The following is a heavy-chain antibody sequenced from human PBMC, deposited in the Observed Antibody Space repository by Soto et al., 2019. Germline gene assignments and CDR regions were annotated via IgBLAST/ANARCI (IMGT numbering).Heavy chain of an antibody. CDR3: AREAYYDIENGNDAFDI. CDR2: ISSSSSYI. CDR1: GFTFSSYS. V-gene: IGHV3-21*01. Sequence: EVQLVESGGGLVKPGGSLRLSCAASGFTFSSYSMNWVRQAPGKGLEWVSSISSSSSYIYYADSVKGRFTISRDNAKNSLYLQMNSLRAEDTAVYYCAREAYYDIENGNDAFDIWGQGTMVTVSS. D-gene: IGHD3-9*01. J-gene: IGHJ3*02.